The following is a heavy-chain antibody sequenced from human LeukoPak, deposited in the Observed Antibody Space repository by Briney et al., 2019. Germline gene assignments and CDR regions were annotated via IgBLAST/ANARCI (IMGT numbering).Heavy chain of an antibody. CDR1: GFTFSSYA. D-gene: IGHD5-12*01. CDR3: AKDRNIVATGYDY. CDR2: ISGSGGST. V-gene: IGHV3-23*01. Sequence: PGGSLRLSCAASGFTFSSYAMSWVRQAPGKGLEWVSAISGSGGSTYYADSAKGRFTISRDNAKNSLYLQMNSLRAEDTALYYCAKDRNIVATGYDYWGQGTLVTVSS. J-gene: IGHJ4*02.